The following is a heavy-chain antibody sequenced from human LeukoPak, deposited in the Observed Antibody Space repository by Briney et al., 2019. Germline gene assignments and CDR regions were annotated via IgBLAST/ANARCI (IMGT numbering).Heavy chain of an antibody. V-gene: IGHV4-38-2*02. CDR2: IYHSGST. Sequence: SETLSLTCTVSGYSISSGYYWGWIRQPPGKGLEWIGSIYHSGSTYYNPSLKSRVTISVDTSKNQFSLKLSSVTAADTAVYYCARTPGYFDLWGRGTLVTVSS. CDR1: GYSISSGYY. J-gene: IGHJ2*01. CDR3: ARTPGYFDL.